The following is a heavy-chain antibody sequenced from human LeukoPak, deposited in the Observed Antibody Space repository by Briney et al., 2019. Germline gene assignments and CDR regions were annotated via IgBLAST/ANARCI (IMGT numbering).Heavy chain of an antibody. Sequence: ASMKVSCKASGYSVTDYYIHWVRQAPGQGLEWMGRINPNSGDTNYAQNFQGRVTMTRDTSINTAYMELTRLTSDDTAVFSCASGAAAGSYYYYMDVWGKGTTVTVSS. J-gene: IGHJ6*03. D-gene: IGHD6-13*01. CDR3: ASGAAAGSYYYYMDV. V-gene: IGHV1-2*06. CDR2: INPNSGDT. CDR1: GYSVTDYY.